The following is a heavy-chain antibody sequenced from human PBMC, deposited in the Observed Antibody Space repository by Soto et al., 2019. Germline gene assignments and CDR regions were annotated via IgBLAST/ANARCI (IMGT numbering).Heavy chain of an antibody. CDR2: IYSGGYT. J-gene: IGHJ4*02. V-gene: IGHV3-53*01. CDR1: GFTVSNNY. Sequence: EVQLVESGGGLIQPGGSLRLSCAVSGFTVSNNYMSWVRQAPGKGLEGVSVIYSGGYTAYGDSVKGRFTISRDNSKNTLYFKMNSLGPGATALFLVPPRPGGGGYWGQGTLVTVSS. CDR3: PPRPGGGGY. D-gene: IGHD3-10*01.